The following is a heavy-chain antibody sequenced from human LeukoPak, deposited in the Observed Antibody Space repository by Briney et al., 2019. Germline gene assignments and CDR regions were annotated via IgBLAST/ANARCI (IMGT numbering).Heavy chain of an antibody. J-gene: IGHJ6*03. Sequence: ASVKVSCKASGYTFTSYDINWVRQATGQGLEWMGWMNPNSGNTGYAQKFQGRVTMTRNTSISTAYMELSSLRPEDTAVYYCARVYSSGWYYHYYYYMDVWGKGTTVTVSS. D-gene: IGHD6-19*01. CDR2: MNPNSGNT. CDR3: ARVYSSGWYYHYYYYMDV. CDR1: GYTFTSYD. V-gene: IGHV1-8*01.